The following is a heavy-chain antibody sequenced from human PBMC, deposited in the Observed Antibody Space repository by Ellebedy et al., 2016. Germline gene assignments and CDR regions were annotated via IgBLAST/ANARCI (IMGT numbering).Heavy chain of an antibody. CDR1: GGSISSYY. J-gene: IGHJ4*02. Sequence: SETLSLTXTVSGGSISSYYWSWIRQPPGKGLEWIGYIYYSGSTNYNQSLKSRVTISIDTSKKQFSLRVRSVTAADTAVYYCARHVAGLSLYYFDYWGQGARVTVSS. D-gene: IGHD3-10*01. CDR3: ARHVAGLSLYYFDY. CDR2: IYYSGST. V-gene: IGHV4-59*08.